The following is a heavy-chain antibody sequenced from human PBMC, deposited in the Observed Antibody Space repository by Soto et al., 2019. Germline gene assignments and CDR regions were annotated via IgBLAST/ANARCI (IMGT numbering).Heavy chain of an antibody. CDR1: GFTFSSYG. CDR2: ISYDGSNK. CDR3: AKDRQASKGLFDY. D-gene: IGHD4-4*01. V-gene: IGHV3-30*18. Sequence: ESVGGVVQPGRSLRLSCAASGFTFSSYGMHWVRQAPGKGLEWVAVISYDGSNKYYADSVKGRFTISRDNSKNTLYLQMNSLRAEDTAVYYCAKDRQASKGLFDYWGQGTLVTVSS. J-gene: IGHJ4*02.